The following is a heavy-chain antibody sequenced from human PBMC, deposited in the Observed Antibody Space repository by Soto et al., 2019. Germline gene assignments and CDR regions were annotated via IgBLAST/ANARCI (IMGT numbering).Heavy chain of an antibody. J-gene: IGHJ4*02. CDR3: AGVASGSTWDYFDY. Sequence: QVHLVQSGAEVRKPGSSLRVSCKASGDTFTKYAISWLRQAPGQGLEWMGGIVPVFGRVTYAQRFQDRVSIIADKSTATSYLELTSLTVDDTAVYYCAGVASGSTWDYFDYWGQGTLVTVSS. CDR2: IVPVFGRV. CDR1: GDTFTKYA. D-gene: IGHD3-10*01. V-gene: IGHV1-69*06.